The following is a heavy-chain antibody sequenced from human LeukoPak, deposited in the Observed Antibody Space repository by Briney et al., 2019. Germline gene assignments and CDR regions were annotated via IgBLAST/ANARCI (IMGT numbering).Heavy chain of an antibody. Sequence: PSETLSLTCAVYGGSFSGYYWSWIRQPPEKGLEWIGEINHSGSTNYNPSLKSRVTISVDTSKNQFSLKLSSVTAADTAVYYCARGPYLRRSILLKPAPHDYWGQGTLVTVSS. J-gene: IGHJ4*02. CDR3: ARGPYLRRSILLKPAPHDY. D-gene: IGHD1-14*01. CDR1: GGSFSGYY. CDR2: INHSGST. V-gene: IGHV4-34*01.